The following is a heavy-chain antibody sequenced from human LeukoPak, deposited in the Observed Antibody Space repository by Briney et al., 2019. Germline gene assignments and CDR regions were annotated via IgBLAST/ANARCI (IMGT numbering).Heavy chain of an antibody. CDR1: GYTFTGYY. D-gene: IGHD2-8*01. Sequence: ASVKVSCKASGYTFTGYYMHWVRQAPGQGLEWMGWINPNSGGTNYAQKFQGRVTMTRDTSISTAYMELSRLRSDDTAVYYCARESGVYYGMDVWDQGTTVTVSS. CDR2: INPNSGGT. J-gene: IGHJ6*02. V-gene: IGHV1-2*02. CDR3: ARESGVYYGMDV.